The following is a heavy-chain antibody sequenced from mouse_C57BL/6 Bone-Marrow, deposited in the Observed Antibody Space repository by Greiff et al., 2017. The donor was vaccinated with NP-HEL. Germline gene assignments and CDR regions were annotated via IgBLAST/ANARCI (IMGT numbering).Heavy chain of an antibody. CDR3: ARSGGKRGSMDY. Sequence: QVQLQQPGAELVKPGASVKLSCKASGYTFTSYWMHWVKQRPGQGLEWIGMIHPNSGSTNYNEKFKSKATLTVDKSSSTAYMQLSSLTSEDSAVYYCARSGGKRGSMDYWGQGTSVTVSS. D-gene: IGHD3-1*01. J-gene: IGHJ4*01. CDR1: GYTFTSYW. V-gene: IGHV1-64*01. CDR2: IHPNSGST.